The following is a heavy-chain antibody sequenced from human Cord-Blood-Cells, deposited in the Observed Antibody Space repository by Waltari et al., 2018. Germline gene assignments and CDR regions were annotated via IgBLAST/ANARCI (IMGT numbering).Heavy chain of an antibody. D-gene: IGHD3-10*01. CDR1: GYTFTGYN. J-gene: IGHJ4*02. CDR2: INPNSGGT. Sequence: QVPLVQAGAEVKKPGASVKVSCKASGYTFTGYNMPWVRQAPGQGLEWMGWINPNSGGTNYAQKFQGRVTMTRDTSISTAYMELSRLRSDDTAVYYCARSKDYYGSGSYFDYWGQGTLVTVSS. V-gene: IGHV1-2*02. CDR3: ARSKDYYGSGSYFDY.